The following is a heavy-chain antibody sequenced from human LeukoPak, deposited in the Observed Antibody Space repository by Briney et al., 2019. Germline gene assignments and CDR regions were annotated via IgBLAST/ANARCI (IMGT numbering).Heavy chain of an antibody. CDR2: IYHSGST. Sequence: SETLSLTCTVSGYSISSGYYWGWIRQPPGKGLEWIGSIYHSGSTYYNPSLKSRVTISVDTSKNQFSLKLSSVTAADTAVYYCARHLLTGYGSGSYTFFPWGQGTLVTVSS. V-gene: IGHV4-38-2*02. CDR3: ARHLLTGYGSGSYTFFP. J-gene: IGHJ5*02. CDR1: GYSISSGYY. D-gene: IGHD3-10*01.